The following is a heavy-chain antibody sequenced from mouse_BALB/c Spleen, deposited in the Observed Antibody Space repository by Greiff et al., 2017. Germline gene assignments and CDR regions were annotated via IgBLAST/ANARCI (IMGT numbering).Heavy chain of an antibody. J-gene: IGHJ3*01. CDR2: IRSKSNNSAT. V-gene: IGHV10-1*02. Sequence: EVQGVESGGGLVQPKGSLKLSCAASGFTFNTYAMNWVRQAPGKGLDWVARIRSKSNNSATYYADSVKDRFTISRDDSQSMLYLQMNNLKTEDTAMYYCVRHENFAYWGQGTLVTVSA. CDR3: VRHENFAY. CDR1: GFTFNTYA.